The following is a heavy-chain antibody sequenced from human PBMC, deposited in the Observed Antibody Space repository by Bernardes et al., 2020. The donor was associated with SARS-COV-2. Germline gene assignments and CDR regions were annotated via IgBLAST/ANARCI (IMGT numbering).Heavy chain of an antibody. CDR1: GFTFRSSG. D-gene: IGHD3-9*01. Sequence: LLISCAASGFTFRSSGLHWVRQDPGPGLEWVAVISYDGSNKYYADSVKGRFTISRDNSKNTLYLQMNSLRAEDTAVYYCAKDITYYDILTGYIKGYYYYYGMDVWGQGTTVTVSS. J-gene: IGHJ6*02. V-gene: IGHV3-30*18. CDR3: AKDITYYDILTGYIKGYYYYYGMDV. CDR2: ISYDGSNK.